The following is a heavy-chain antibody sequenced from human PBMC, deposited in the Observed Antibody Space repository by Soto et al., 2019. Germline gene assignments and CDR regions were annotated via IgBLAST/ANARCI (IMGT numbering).Heavy chain of an antibody. J-gene: IGHJ5*02. CDR1: GGSISSYY. CDR2: IYTSGST. D-gene: IGHD3-3*01. V-gene: IGHV4-4*07. CDR3: ARGIDFWSGYADNWFDP. Sequence: SETLSLTCTVSGGSISSYYWSWIRQPAGKGLEWIGRIYTSGSTNYNPSLKSRVTVSVDTSKNQFSLKLSSVTAADTAVYYCARGIDFWSGYADNWFDPWGQGTLVTVSS.